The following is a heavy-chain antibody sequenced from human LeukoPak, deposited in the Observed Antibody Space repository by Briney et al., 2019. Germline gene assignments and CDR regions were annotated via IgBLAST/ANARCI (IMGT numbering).Heavy chain of an antibody. Sequence: AGGSLRLSRAASGFTFSSYWMHWVRQAPGKGLVCVSRINSDGSSTTYADSVKGRFTISTDNAKNTLYLQMNSLRAEDTAVYYCARGKDYGDLNYWAQGTLVTVSS. D-gene: IGHD4-17*01. CDR1: GFTFSSYW. V-gene: IGHV3-74*01. J-gene: IGHJ4*02. CDR2: INSDGSST. CDR3: ARGKDYGDLNY.